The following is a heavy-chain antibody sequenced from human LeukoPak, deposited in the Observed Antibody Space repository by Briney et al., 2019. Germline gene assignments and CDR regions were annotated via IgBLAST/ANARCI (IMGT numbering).Heavy chain of an antibody. Sequence: SQILSLTCAISGDSVSSNSAAWNWIRQSPSRGLEWLGRTYYRSKWYNDYAVSVKSRITINPDTSKNQFSLQLNSVTPEDTAVYYCARDGDSSSSGYYYYYMDVWGKGTTVTVSS. CDR3: ARDGDSSSSGYYYYYMDV. J-gene: IGHJ6*03. CDR1: GDSVSSNSAA. D-gene: IGHD6-6*01. CDR2: TYYRSKWYN. V-gene: IGHV6-1*01.